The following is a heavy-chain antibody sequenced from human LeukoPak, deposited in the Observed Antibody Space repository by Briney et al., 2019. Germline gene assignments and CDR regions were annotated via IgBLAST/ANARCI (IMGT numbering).Heavy chain of an antibody. Sequence: SETLSLTCTVSGGSISSYYWSWIRQPPGKGLEWIGYIYYSGSTNYNPSLKSRVTISVDTSKNQFSLRLSSVTAADTAVYYCARAGYDFGNYFFDHWGQGTLVTVSS. V-gene: IGHV4-59*12. CDR1: GGSISSYY. CDR2: IYYSGST. D-gene: IGHD4-23*01. CDR3: ARAGYDFGNYFFDH. J-gene: IGHJ4*02.